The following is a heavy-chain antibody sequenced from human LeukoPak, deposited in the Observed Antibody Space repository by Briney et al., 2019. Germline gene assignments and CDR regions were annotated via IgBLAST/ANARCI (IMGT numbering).Heavy chain of an antibody. V-gene: IGHV3-33*01. D-gene: IGHD3-22*01. Sequence: AGGSLRLSCAASGFTFSSYGMHWVRRAPGKWLEWVAVIWYDGSNKYYADSVKGRFTISRDNSKNTLYLQMNSLRAEDTAVYYCARGGYFIHDAFDIWGQGTMVTVSS. J-gene: IGHJ3*02. CDR1: GFTFSSYG. CDR3: ARGGYFIHDAFDI. CDR2: IWYDGSNK.